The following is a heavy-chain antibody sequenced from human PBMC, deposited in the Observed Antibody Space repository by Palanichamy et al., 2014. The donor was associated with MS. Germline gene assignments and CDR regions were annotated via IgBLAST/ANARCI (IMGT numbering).Heavy chain of an antibody. CDR3: ARHKADGGGCYYGMDV. CDR2: IHPRDSGT. D-gene: IGHD1-26*01. V-gene: IGHV5-51*01. CDR1: GYSFTNYW. J-gene: IGHJ6*02. Sequence: EVQLVQSGAEVKKPGESLRISCKGSGYSFTNYWIGWVRQMPGKGLEWMGIIHPRDSGTRYSPSFQGQVTISVDKSTSTAYLQWSSLRASDTAMYYCARHKADGGGCYYGMDVWGRGTTVTVSS.